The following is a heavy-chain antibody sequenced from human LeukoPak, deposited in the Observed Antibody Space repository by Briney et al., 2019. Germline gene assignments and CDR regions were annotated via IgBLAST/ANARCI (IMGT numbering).Heavy chain of an antibody. CDR1: GFTFSSYS. CDR2: ISSSSSYI. J-gene: IGHJ3*02. CDR3: ARGGSYYGAFDI. D-gene: IGHD1-26*01. V-gene: IGHV3-21*01. Sequence: GGSLRLSCAVSGFTFSSYSMNWVRQAPGKGLEWVSSISSSSSYIYYADSVKGRFTISRDNAKNSLYLQMNSLRAEDTAVYYCARGGSYYGAFDIWGQGTMVTVSS.